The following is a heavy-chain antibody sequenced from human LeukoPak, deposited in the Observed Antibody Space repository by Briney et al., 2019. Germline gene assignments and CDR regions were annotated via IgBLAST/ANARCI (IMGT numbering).Heavy chain of an antibody. J-gene: IGHJ4*02. V-gene: IGHV4-39*07. Sequence: PSETLSLTCTVSGGSISSSSYYWGWIRQPPGKGLEWIGSIYYSGSTYYNPSLKSRVTRSVDTSKNQFSLKLSSVTAADTAVYYCAREPGYCSGGSCYSFFDYWGQGTLVTVSS. CDR1: GGSISSSSYY. D-gene: IGHD2-15*01. CDR3: AREPGYCSGGSCYSFFDY. CDR2: IYYSGST.